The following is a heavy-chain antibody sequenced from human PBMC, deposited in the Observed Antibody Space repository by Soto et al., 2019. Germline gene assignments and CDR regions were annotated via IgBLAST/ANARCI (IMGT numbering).Heavy chain of an antibody. CDR1: GYSFTSYW. Sequence: GESLKISCKGSGYSFTSYWISCVRQMPGKGLEWMGRIDPSDSYTNYSPSFQGHVTISADKSISTAYLQWSSLKASDTAMYYCASSPRGYCSSTSCRELGNYYGMDVWGQGTTVTVSS. V-gene: IGHV5-10-1*01. D-gene: IGHD2-2*01. J-gene: IGHJ6*02. CDR2: IDPSDSYT. CDR3: ASSPRGYCSSTSCRELGNYYGMDV.